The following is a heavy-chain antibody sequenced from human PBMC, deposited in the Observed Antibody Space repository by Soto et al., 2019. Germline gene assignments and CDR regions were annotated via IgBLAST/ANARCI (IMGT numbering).Heavy chain of an antibody. J-gene: IGHJ4*02. CDR1: GFTLSSYA. Sequence: EVQLLESGGGLVQPGGSLRLSCAASGFTLSSYAMTWVRQAPGKGLEWVSVISGSDNATYYADSVKGRLTISRDNSKNTLYLQLNSLRAEDTAVYYCAKGVSSSAWSASDSWGQGTLVTVSA. CDR2: ISGSDNAT. CDR3: AKGVSSSAWSASDS. V-gene: IGHV3-23*01. D-gene: IGHD6-19*01.